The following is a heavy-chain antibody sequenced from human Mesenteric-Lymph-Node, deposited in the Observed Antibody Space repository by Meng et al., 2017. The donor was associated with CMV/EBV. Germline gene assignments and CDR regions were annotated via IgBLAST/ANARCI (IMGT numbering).Heavy chain of an antibody. CDR2: VYQSGRT. J-gene: IGHJ6*02. D-gene: IGHD3-3*01. CDR1: GGSISSSSYY. CDR3: ARPYYDSWSGYFSEGYAMDV. V-gene: IGHV4-39*01. Sequence: SETLSLTCTVSGGSISSSSYYWGWIRQPPGRGLEWIGNVYQSGRTYYNPSLKGRVTMFLDTYKNQFSLNLNSVTAADTAVYFCARPYYDSWSGYFSEGYAMDVWGQGTTVTVSS.